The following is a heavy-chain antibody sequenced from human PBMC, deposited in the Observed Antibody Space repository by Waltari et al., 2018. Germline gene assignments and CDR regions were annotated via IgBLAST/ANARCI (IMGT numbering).Heavy chain of an antibody. Sequence: QLQLQESGPGLVKPSETLSLTCTVSGGSISSSSYSWGWIRQPPGKGLEWIGSIYYSGSTYYNPSLKSRVTISVDTSKNQFSLKLSSVTAADTAVYYCATETAYGMDVWGQGTTVTVSS. J-gene: IGHJ6*02. D-gene: IGHD1-1*01. CDR1: GGSISSSSYS. V-gene: IGHV4-39*07. CDR3: ATETAYGMDV. CDR2: IYYSGST.